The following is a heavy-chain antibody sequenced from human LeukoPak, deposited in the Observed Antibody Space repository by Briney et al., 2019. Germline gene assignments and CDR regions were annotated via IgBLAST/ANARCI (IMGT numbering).Heavy chain of an antibody. CDR3: AKDEGSHCEGDCPLDY. D-gene: IGHD2-21*02. CDR2: ISSGGSTI. J-gene: IGHJ4*02. V-gene: IGHV3-48*03. Sequence: GGSLRLSCAASGFTFSSYEMNWVRQAPGKGLEWVSYISSGGSTIYYADSVKGRFTISRDNAKNSLYLQMNSLRAEDTAVYYCAKDEGSHCEGDCPLDYWGQGTLVTVSS. CDR1: GFTFSSYE.